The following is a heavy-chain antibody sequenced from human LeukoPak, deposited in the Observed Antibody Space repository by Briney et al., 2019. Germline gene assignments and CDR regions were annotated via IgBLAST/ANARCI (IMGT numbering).Heavy chain of an antibody. CDR2: IYHSGST. J-gene: IGHJ3*02. Sequence: SETLSLTCTVSGGSISSSSYYWGWIRQPPGKGLEWIGSIYHSGSTYYNLSLKSRVTISVDTSKNQFSLKLSSVTAADTAVYYCARNPLTTIFGVVIVDAFDIWGQGTMVTVSS. CDR1: GGSISSSSYY. D-gene: IGHD3-3*01. V-gene: IGHV4-39*01. CDR3: ARNPLTTIFGVVIVDAFDI.